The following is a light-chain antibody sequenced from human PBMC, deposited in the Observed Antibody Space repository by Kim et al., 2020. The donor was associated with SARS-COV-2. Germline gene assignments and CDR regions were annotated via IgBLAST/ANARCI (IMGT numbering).Light chain of an antibody. CDR1: QSVSSN. J-gene: IGKJ4*01. Sequence: SVSPGERATRSCRASQSVSSNLAWYQQKPGQAPRLLIYGASTRATGIPARFSGSGSGTEFTLTISSLQSEYFAVYYCQQYNNWLTFGGGTKVDIK. CDR2: GAS. V-gene: IGKV3-15*01. CDR3: QQYNNWLT.